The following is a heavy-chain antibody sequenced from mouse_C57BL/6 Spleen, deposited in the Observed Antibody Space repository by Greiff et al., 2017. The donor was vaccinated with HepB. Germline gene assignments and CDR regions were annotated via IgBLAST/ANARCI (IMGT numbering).Heavy chain of an antibody. CDR3: ARDMGTTVYGY. D-gene: IGHD1-1*01. CDR2: IDPANGNT. J-gene: IGHJ2*01. V-gene: IGHV14-3*01. Sequence: LVESVAELVRPGASVKLSCTASGFNFKNTYMHWVKQRPEQGLEWIGRIDPANGNTKYAPKFQGKATITADTSSNTAYMQLSSLTSVDTAIYYCARDMGTTVYGYWGTGTTLTAAS. CDR1: GFNFKNTY.